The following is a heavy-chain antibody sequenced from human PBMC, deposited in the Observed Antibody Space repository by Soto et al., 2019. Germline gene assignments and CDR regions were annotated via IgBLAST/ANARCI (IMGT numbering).Heavy chain of an antibody. CDR3: ARDPYHVLMVNAPNLYGMDV. V-gene: IGHV1-18*01. CDR1: GYTFTTYD. J-gene: IGHJ6*02. Sequence: QVQLVQSGAEVKKPGASVKVSCKASGYTFTTYDISWVRQAPGQGLEWMGRISTYNGTTNYPQSLQGRLTMTTDTTTTKAYMVLRNLRTDDKAVYYCARDPYHVLMVNAPNLYGMDVWGQGTTVTVSS. CDR2: ISTYNGTT. D-gene: IGHD2-8*01.